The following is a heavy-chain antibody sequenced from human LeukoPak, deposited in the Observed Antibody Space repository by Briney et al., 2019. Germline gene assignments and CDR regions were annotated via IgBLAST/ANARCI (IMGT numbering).Heavy chain of an antibody. V-gene: IGHV3-21*01. Sequence: GGSLRLSCAASGFTFSSYSMNWVRQAPGRGLEWVSSISSSSSYIYHADSVKGRFTISRDNAKNSLYLQMNSLRAEDTAVYYCARENGYDYWGQGTLVTVSS. D-gene: IGHD5-24*01. CDR3: ARENGYDY. J-gene: IGHJ4*02. CDR1: GFTFSSYS. CDR2: ISSSSSYI.